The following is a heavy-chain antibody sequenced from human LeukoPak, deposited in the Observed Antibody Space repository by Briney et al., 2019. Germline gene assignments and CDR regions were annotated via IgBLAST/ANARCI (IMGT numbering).Heavy chain of an antibody. CDR1: GFTFSSYS. CDR3: ARESRQQLVRVVNY. J-gene: IGHJ4*02. CDR2: ISSSSSTI. D-gene: IGHD6-13*01. Sequence: GGSLRLSCAASGFTFSSYSMNWVRQAPGKGLEWVSYISSSSSTIYYADSVKGRFTISRDNAKNSLYLQMNSLRAEDTAVYYCARESRQQLVRVVNYWGQGTLVTVSS. V-gene: IGHV3-48*04.